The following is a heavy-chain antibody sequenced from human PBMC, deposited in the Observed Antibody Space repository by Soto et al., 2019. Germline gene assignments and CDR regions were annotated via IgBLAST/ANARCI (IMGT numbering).Heavy chain of an antibody. V-gene: IGHV6-1*01. J-gene: IGHJ6*02. D-gene: IGHD1-1*01. CDR1: GDSVSSNSAA. CDR2: TYYRSKWYN. Sequence: SQTLSLTCAISGDSVSSNSAAWNWIRQSPSRGLEWLGRTYYRSKWYNDYAVSVKSRITINPDTSKNQFSLQLNSVTPEDTAVYYFASTTGPLGGLAVWGQGTTVTVSS. CDR3: ASTTGPLGGLAV.